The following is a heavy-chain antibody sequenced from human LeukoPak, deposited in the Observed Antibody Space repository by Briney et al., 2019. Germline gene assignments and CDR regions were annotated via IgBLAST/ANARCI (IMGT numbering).Heavy chain of an antibody. J-gene: IGHJ6*02. D-gene: IGHD6-6*01. CDR2: ISWDGGST. CDR1: GFTFDDYT. V-gene: IGHV3-43*01. Sequence: GGSLRPSCAASGFTFDDYTMHWVRQAPGKGLEWVSLISWDGGSTYYADSVKGRFTISRDNSKNSLYLQMNSLRTEDTALYYCAKDTGGSSVGMDVWGQGTTVTVSS. CDR3: AKDTGGSSVGMDV.